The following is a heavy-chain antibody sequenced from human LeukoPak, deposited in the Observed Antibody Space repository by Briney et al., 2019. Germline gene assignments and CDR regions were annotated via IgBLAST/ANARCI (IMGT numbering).Heavy chain of an antibody. D-gene: IGHD6-19*01. CDR3: ACIHGGGSGWYDYNYYMDV. Sequence: SETLSLTRTVSGGSISRYYWSWLRQPPGKGLEWSGSIYHSGSTYYNPSLKSRVTISVDTSKHQFSPKLSSVTAADTAVYYCACIHGGGSGWYDYNYYMDVWGKGTTVTVSS. CDR1: GGSISRYY. J-gene: IGHJ6*03. V-gene: IGHV4-59*04. CDR2: IYHSGST.